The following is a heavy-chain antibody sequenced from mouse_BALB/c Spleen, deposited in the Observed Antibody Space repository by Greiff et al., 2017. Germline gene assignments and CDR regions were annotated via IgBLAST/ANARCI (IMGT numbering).Heavy chain of an antibody. CDR3: ARAKPPYYFDY. CDR1: GFTFSDYY. J-gene: IGHJ2*01. V-gene: IGHV5-4*02. Sequence: EVKVVESGGGLVKPGGSLKLSCAASGFTFSDYYMYWVRQTPEKRLEWVATISDGGSYTYYPDSVKGRFTISRDNAKNNLYLQMSSLKSEDTAMYYCARAKPPYYFDYWGQGTTLTVSS. CDR2: ISDGGSYT.